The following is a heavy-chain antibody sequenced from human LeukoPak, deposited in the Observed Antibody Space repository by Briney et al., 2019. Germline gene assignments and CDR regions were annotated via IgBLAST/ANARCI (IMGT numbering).Heavy chain of an antibody. CDR2: SNHSGST. CDR3: AGGLPVPAFDI. CDR1: GGSFRGYY. Sequence: AEALSHTCAVYGGSFRGYYWSGIREPPGEGGEGIGESNHSGSTNYTPSLKSRVPISVDTSKNQSSLKLTSVTAADTAVYSCAGGLPVPAFDISGQGTMVSVSS. V-gene: IGHV4-34*01. J-gene: IGHJ3*02. D-gene: IGHD2-2*01.